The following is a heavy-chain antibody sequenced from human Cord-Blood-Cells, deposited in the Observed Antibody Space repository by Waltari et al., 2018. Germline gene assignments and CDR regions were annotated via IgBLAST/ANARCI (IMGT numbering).Heavy chain of an antibody. V-gene: IGHV5-51*01. Sequence: EVQLVQSGAEVKKPGESLKISCKGSGYSFTSYWIGWVRQMPGKGLEWMGIIYPSDSATGYSPACQCQVTNSADKSISTAYLQWSSLKASDTAMYYCARWLTGDQGDAFDIWGQGTMVTVSS. CDR2: IYPSDSAT. D-gene: IGHD7-27*01. J-gene: IGHJ3*02. CDR1: GYSFTSYW. CDR3: ARWLTGDQGDAFDI.